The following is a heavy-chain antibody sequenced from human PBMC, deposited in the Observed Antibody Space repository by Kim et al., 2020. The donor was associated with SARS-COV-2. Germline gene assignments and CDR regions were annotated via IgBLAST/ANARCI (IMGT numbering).Heavy chain of an antibody. Sequence: STYYNPSLKSRVTISVDTSKNQFSLKLSSVTAADTAVYYCARLMPYGMDVWGQGTTVTVSS. CDR2: ST. J-gene: IGHJ6*02. CDR3: ARLMPYGMDV. V-gene: IGHV4-39*07. D-gene: IGHD2-2*01.